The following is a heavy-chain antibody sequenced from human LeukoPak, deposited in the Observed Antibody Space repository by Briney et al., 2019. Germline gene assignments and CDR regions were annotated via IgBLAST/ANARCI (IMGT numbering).Heavy chain of an antibody. CDR1: GFTFSSYW. CDR2: IKQDGSEK. CDR3: ARGHYYYYMDV. Sequence: GGSLRLSCAASGFTFSSYWMSWVRQAPGKGLEWVANIKQDGSEKYYVDSVKGRFTISRDNAKSSLYLQMNSLRAEDTAVYYCARGHYYYYMDVWGKGTTVTVSS. V-gene: IGHV3-7*01. J-gene: IGHJ6*03.